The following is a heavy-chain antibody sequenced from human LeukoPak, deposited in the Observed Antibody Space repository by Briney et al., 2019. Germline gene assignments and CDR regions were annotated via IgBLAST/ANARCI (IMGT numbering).Heavy chain of an antibody. CDR3: AKDHLPGIVVADRDY. Sequence: GTLRLSCAASGFTFNRYGMSWVRQAPGKGLEWVSAISGSGGTTYYADSVKGRFTISRDNSKNTLYLQINSLRAEDTAVFYCAKDHLPGIVVADRDYWGQGTLVTVSS. D-gene: IGHD6-19*01. J-gene: IGHJ4*02. CDR2: ISGSGGTT. CDR1: GFTFNRYG. V-gene: IGHV3-23*01.